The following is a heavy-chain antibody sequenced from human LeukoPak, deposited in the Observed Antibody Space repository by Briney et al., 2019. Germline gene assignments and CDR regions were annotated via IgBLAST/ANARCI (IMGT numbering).Heavy chain of an antibody. CDR2: IYYSGST. Sequence: SETLSLTCTVSGGSISRSSYYWGWIRQPPGKGLEWIGRIYYSGSTHYNPSLKSRVTISVYTSKNQFSLKLSSVTAADTAVYYCARGWDRYNWFDPWGQGTLVTVSS. CDR1: GGSISRSSYY. V-gene: IGHV4-39*07. J-gene: IGHJ5*02. CDR3: ARGWDRYNWFDP. D-gene: IGHD1-26*01.